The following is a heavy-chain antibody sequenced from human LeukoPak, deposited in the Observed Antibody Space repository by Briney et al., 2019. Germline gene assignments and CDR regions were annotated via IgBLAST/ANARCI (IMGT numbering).Heavy chain of an antibody. CDR3: ARSGFWSGYTTDYYYYYMDV. CDR1: GYSFTSYW. Sequence: GESLKISCKGSGYSFTSYWIGWVRQMPGKGLEWMGIIYPGDSDTRYSPSFQGQVTISADKSISTAYLQWSSLKASDTAMYYCARSGFWSGYTTDYYYYYMDVWGKGTTVTVSS. V-gene: IGHV5-51*01. D-gene: IGHD3-3*01. J-gene: IGHJ6*03. CDR2: IYPGDSDT.